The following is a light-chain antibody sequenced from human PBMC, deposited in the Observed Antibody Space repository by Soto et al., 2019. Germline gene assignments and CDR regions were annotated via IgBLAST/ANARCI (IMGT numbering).Light chain of an antibody. Sequence: IQLTQSPSSLSASVGVSVTITCRASQGISRYLSWYQQKPGRAPKLLISAASTLQSGVPARFSGSGSGTDFTLSITSLQPEDFATYYCQQLNTYPVTFGGGTKVEIK. J-gene: IGKJ4*01. CDR1: QGISRY. CDR2: AAS. V-gene: IGKV1-9*01. CDR3: QQLNTYPVT.